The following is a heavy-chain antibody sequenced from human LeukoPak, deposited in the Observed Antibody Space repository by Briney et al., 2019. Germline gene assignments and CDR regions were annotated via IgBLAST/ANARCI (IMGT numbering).Heavy chain of an antibody. CDR1: KFTFSSYW. V-gene: IGHV3-7*01. D-gene: IGHD6-19*01. Sequence: AGGSLRLSCAASKFTFSSYWKSWVRQAPGKGLEWVANIKQDGSVQFYMDSLKGRFSVSRDNAKNSLYLQMNGLRVEDTAVYYCTRLQIAVAGPNWFDPWGQGTLVTVSS. CDR3: TRLQIAVAGPNWFDP. J-gene: IGHJ5*02. CDR2: IKQDGSVQ.